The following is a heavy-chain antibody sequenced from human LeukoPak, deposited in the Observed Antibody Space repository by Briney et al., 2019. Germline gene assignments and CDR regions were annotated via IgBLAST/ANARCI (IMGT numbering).Heavy chain of an antibody. V-gene: IGHV1-2*04. CDR2: INPNSGGT. J-gene: IGHJ6*02. Sequence: ASVKVSCKTSGYTFTGYYMHWVRQAPGQGLEWMGWINPNSGGTNYAQKFQGWVTMTRDTSISTAYMELSRLRSDDTAVYYCARDIDDILTGPPYYYYGMDVWGQGTTVTVSS. CDR3: ARDIDDILTGPPYYYYGMDV. CDR1: GYTFTGYY. D-gene: IGHD3-9*01.